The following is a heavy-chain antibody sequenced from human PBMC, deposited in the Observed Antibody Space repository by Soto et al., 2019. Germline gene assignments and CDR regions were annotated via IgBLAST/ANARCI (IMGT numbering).Heavy chain of an antibody. J-gene: IGHJ5*02. CDR2: INPNSGGT. CDR1: GYTFTGYY. D-gene: IGHD3-3*01. V-gene: IGHV1-2*04. CDR3: ATRITVFGLLIPPFDP. Sequence: ASVKVSCKASGYTFTGYYMHWVRQAPGQGLEWMGWINPNSGGTNYAQKFQGWVTMSVDTSKNQFSLRLSSVTAADTAIYYCATRITVFGLLIPPFDPWGQGTQVTVSS.